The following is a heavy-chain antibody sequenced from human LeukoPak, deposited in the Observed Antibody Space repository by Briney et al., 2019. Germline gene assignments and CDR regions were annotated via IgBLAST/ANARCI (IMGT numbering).Heavy chain of an antibody. CDR1: GYTFTSYY. D-gene: IGHD3-22*01. V-gene: IGHV1-46*01. Sequence: ASVKVSCKASGYTFTSYYMHWVRQAPGQGLEWMGIINPSGGSTSYAQKFQGRVTMTRDTSTSTVYMELSSLRSEDTAVYYCATGYKYYYDSSGYYALDAFDIWGQGTMVTVSS. CDR3: ATGYKYYYDSSGYYALDAFDI. CDR2: INPSGGST. J-gene: IGHJ3*02.